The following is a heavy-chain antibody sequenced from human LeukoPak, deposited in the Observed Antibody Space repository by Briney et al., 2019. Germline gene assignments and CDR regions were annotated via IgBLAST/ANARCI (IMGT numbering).Heavy chain of an antibody. D-gene: IGHD1-26*01. CDR2: TRNKANSYTT. V-gene: IGHV3-72*01. J-gene: IGHJ5*02. CDR1: GFILSDHY. Sequence: GGSLRLSCAASGFILSDHYIDWVRQAPGKGLEWVGRTRNKANSYTTEYAASAKGRFTISRDDPKNLLYLQMNSLKSEDTAVYYCGRSGRYRPSDLWGQGTLVTVSS. CDR3: GRSGRYRPSDL.